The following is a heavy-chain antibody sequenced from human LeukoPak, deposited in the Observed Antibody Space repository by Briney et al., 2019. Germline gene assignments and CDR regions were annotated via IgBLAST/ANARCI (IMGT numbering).Heavy chain of an antibody. CDR1: GFTFSTYA. Sequence: GGSLRLSCAVSGFTFSTYAMSWVRRAPGKGLEWVSAVSGNGDGTYYADSVKGRFSISRDNSKNTLYLQMNNLRAEDTAVYYCAKPIGTATRGGFDIWGQGTMVTVSS. V-gene: IGHV3-23*01. D-gene: IGHD2-8*02. J-gene: IGHJ3*02. CDR3: AKPIGTATRGGFDI. CDR2: VSGNGDGT.